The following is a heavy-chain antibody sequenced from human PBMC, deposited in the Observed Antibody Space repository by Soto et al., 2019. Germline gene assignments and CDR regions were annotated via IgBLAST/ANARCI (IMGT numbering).Heavy chain of an antibody. V-gene: IGHV1-69*12. Sequence: QVQLVQSGAEVKKPGSSVKVSCKASGGTFSSYAISWVRQASGQGLEWMGGIIPIFGTANYAQKFQGRVTITADESTSTAYMELSSLRSEDTAVYYCARDTVVVVAATWSYFDYWGQGTLVTVSS. CDR2: IIPIFGTA. J-gene: IGHJ4*02. CDR3: ARDTVVVVAATWSYFDY. D-gene: IGHD2-15*01. CDR1: GGTFSSYA.